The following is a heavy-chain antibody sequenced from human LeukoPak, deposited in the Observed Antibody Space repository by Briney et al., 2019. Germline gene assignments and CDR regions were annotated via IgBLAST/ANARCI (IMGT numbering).Heavy chain of an antibody. J-gene: IGHJ5*02. D-gene: IGHD6-19*01. CDR1: GSTFTRYY. V-gene: IGHV1-2*04. Sequence: ASVKVSCKASGSTFTRYYVHWGRQAPRQRLGWLGWFNPNSGGTNYAQKSQGWVTMTRDTSISTAHMELSRLRSDDTSVYYCARDLLVAVAGMGDWFDPWGQGTLVTVSS. CDR3: ARDLLVAVAGMGDWFDP. CDR2: FNPNSGGT.